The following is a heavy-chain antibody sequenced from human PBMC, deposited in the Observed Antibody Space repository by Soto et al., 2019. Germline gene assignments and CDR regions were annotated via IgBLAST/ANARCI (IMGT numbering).Heavy chain of an antibody. V-gene: IGHV3-23*01. Sequence: EVQLLESGGGLVQPGGSLRLSCAASGFTFSSDAMNWVRQAPGKGLEWVSLIGGDGGSTYYADSVRGRFTISRDNSKNTLYLQMNSLRAEDTAIYYCAKAYSSIWSHWYFDLWGLGTLVTVSS. D-gene: IGHD6-13*01. J-gene: IGHJ2*01. CDR1: GFTFSSDA. CDR2: IGGDGGST. CDR3: AKAYSSIWSHWYFDL.